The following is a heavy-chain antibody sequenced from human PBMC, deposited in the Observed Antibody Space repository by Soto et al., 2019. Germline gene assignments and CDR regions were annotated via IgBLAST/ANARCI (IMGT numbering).Heavy chain of an antibody. Sequence: QVQLVESGGGLVKPGGSLRLSCAASGFTFSDYYMSWIRQAPGKGLEWVSYISSSGSTIYYADSVKGRFTISRDNAKNSLYLQMNSLRAEETAVYYCASEEQWLVLWDFQHWGQGTLVTVSS. CDR3: ASEEQWLVLWDFQH. D-gene: IGHD6-19*01. V-gene: IGHV3-11*01. J-gene: IGHJ1*01. CDR2: ISSSGSTI. CDR1: GFTFSDYY.